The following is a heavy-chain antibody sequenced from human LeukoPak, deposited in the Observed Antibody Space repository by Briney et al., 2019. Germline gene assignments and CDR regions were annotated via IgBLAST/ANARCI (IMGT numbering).Heavy chain of an antibody. CDR2: ISHSGST. Sequence: PSETLSLTCTVSNGSMTNNYWSWIRQPPGKGLEWIGEISHSGSTNYNPSLKSRVTISVDTSKNQFSLKLSSVTAADTAVYYCARHFPPWSGKDYYMDVWGKGTTVTVSS. D-gene: IGHD3-3*01. J-gene: IGHJ6*03. CDR3: ARHFPPWSGKDYYMDV. V-gene: IGHV4-34*01. CDR1: NGSMTNNY.